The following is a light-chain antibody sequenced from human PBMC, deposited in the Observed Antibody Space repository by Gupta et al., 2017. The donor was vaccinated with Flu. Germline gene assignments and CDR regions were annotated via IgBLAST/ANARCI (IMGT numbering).Light chain of an antibody. V-gene: IGLV2-11*01. CDR2: DVT. J-gene: IGLJ1*01. Sequence: QSAPTQPRSVSGSPGQSVTISCTGTSHDVGGSNRVSWYEQRPGKAPKLMLYDVTERPSGVPDRFSGSKSGNTASLTISGLQADDEAEYYCSSHAGRVTWVFGTGTTVTVL. CDR3: SSHAGRVTWV. CDR1: SHDVGGSNR.